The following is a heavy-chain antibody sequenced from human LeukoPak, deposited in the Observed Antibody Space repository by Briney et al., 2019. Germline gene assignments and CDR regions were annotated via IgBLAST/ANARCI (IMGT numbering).Heavy chain of an antibody. V-gene: IGHV1-18*04. CDR2: IRDYNGNT. J-gene: IGHJ4*02. Sequence: ASVKVSCKASGYTFTTYAISWVRQAPGQGLEWMGLIRDYNGNTNYAQKFQGRVTLTTDTSTTTVYMELRNLRSDNTAVYYCARDDDRAREIDYWGQGTLVTVSS. D-gene: IGHD3-22*01. CDR1: GYTFTTYA. CDR3: ARDDDRAREIDY.